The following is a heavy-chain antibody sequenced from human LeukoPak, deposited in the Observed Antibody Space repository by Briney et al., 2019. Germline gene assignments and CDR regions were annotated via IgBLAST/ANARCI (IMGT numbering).Heavy chain of an antibody. CDR2: MNPNSGNT. CDR3: ARGRRLRSSGSQTPKYWFDP. J-gene: IGHJ5*02. CDR1: GYTFTGYY. D-gene: IGHD6-19*01. V-gene: IGHV1-8*03. Sequence: ASVKVSCKASGYTFTGYYMHWVRQAPGQGLEWMGWMNPNSGNTGYAQKFQGRVTITRNTSISTAYTELSSLRSEDTAVYYCARGRRLRSSGSQTPKYWFDPWGQGTLVTVSS.